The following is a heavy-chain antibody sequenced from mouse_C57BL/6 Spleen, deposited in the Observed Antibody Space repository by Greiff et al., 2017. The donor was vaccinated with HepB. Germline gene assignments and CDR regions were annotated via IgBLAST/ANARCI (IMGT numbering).Heavy chain of an antibody. Sequence: EVMLVESGGGLVKPGGSLKLSCAASGFTFSSYAMSWVRQTPEKRLEWVATISDGGSYTYYPDNVKGRFTISGDNAKNNLYLQMSHLKSEDTAMYYCARRYYGSSGWYFDVWGTGTTVTVSS. V-gene: IGHV5-4*03. D-gene: IGHD1-1*01. J-gene: IGHJ1*03. CDR3: ARRYYGSSGWYFDV. CDR1: GFTFSSYA. CDR2: ISDGGSYT.